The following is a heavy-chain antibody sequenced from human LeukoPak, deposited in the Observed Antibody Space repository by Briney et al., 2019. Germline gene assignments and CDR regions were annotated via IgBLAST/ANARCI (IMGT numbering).Heavy chain of an antibody. D-gene: IGHD1-14*01. V-gene: IGHV3-7*01. CDR2: IKGDGSDK. J-gene: IGHJ4*02. CDR1: GFTFSNDW. CDR3: ARDPETKRGRDGLDY. Sequence: PGGSLRLSCAASGFTFSNDWMSWVRQALGKGLEWMASIKGDGSDKYYVDSVKGRFTISRDNAKNSMYLQMNSLRAEDTAVYYCARDPETKRGRDGLDYWGPGTLVIVSS.